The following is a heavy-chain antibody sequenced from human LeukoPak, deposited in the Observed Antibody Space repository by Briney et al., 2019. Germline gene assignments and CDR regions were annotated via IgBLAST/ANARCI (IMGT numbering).Heavy chain of an antibody. CDR2: IYYSGST. V-gene: IGHV4-39*07. J-gene: IGHJ4*02. CDR1: GGSISSSSYY. D-gene: IGHD4-17*01. Sequence: SETLSLTCTVSGGSISSSSYYWGWIRQPPGKGLEWIGSIYYSGSTYYNPSLKSRVTISVDTSKNQFSLKLSSVTAADTAVYYCARDRDYGDQIFDYWGQGTLVTVSS. CDR3: ARDRDYGDQIFDY.